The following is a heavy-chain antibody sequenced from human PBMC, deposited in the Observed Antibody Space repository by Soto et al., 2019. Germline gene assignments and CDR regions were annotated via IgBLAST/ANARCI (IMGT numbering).Heavy chain of an antibody. J-gene: IGHJ6*02. V-gene: IGHV1-3*01. D-gene: IGHD6-25*01. CDR2: INAGNGNT. CDR3: ARDQVPLLKRLDTGSYYYYGMGV. Sequence: ASVKVCCKDSGYTNTSYARHWVRQAKEQRLEWMGWINAGNGNTKYSQKFQGRVTITRDTSASTAYMELSSLRSEDTAVYYCARDQVPLLKRLDTGSYYYYGMGVWGQRTTVTVPS. CDR1: GYTNTSYA.